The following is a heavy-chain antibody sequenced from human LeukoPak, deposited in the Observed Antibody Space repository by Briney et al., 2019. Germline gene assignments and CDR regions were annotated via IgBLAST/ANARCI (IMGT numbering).Heavy chain of an antibody. D-gene: IGHD3-22*01. CDR2: IYTSGST. CDR1: GGSISSGSYY. Sequence: PSETLSLTCTVSGGSISSGSYYWSWIRQPAGKGLEWIGRIYTSGSTNYNPSLKSRATISVDTSKNQFSLKLSSVTAADTAVYYCARDYYDSSGYYPSHGWFDPWGQGTLVTVSS. J-gene: IGHJ5*02. V-gene: IGHV4-61*02. CDR3: ARDYYDSSGYYPSHGWFDP.